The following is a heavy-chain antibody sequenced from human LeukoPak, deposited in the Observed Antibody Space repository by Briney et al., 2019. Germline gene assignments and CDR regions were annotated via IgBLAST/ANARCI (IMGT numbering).Heavy chain of an antibody. J-gene: IGHJ5*02. CDR1: SYTFTSYG. CDR3: ARDPLGGAVADNWFDP. D-gene: IGHD3-16*01. Sequence: ASVKVSCKASSYTFTSYGISWVRQAPGQGLEWMGWISAYNGNTNYAQKLQGRVTVTTDTSTSTAYMELRSLRSDDTAVYYCARDPLGGAVADNWFDPWGQGTLVTVSS. CDR2: ISAYNGNT. V-gene: IGHV1-18*04.